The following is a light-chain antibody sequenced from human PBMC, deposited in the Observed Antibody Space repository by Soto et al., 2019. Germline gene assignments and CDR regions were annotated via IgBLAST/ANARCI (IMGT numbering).Light chain of an antibody. CDR2: EVS. CDR1: SSDVGGYDF. Sequence: QSVLTQPPSASGSPGQSVTISCTGTSSDVGGYDFVSWYQQHPGKAPKLMIHEVSKRPSGVPDRFSGSKSGNTASLTVSGLQAEGEADYYCSSYAGSNNYVFGTGNKVTVL. CDR3: SSYAGSNNYV. V-gene: IGLV2-8*01. J-gene: IGLJ1*01.